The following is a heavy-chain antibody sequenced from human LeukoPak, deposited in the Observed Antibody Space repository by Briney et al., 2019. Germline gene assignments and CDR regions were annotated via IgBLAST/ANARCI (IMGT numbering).Heavy chain of an antibody. CDR1: GVTLSSYA. J-gene: IGHJ4*02. Sequence: PGGSLRLSCAASGVTLSSYAMSWVRQAPGKGLEWVSSISSSSSYIYYADSVKGRFTISRDNAKNSLYLQMNSLRAEDTAVYYCSVAGTLGLDYWGQGTLVTVSS. CDR2: ISSSSSYI. CDR3: SVAGTLGLDY. D-gene: IGHD6-19*01. V-gene: IGHV3-21*01.